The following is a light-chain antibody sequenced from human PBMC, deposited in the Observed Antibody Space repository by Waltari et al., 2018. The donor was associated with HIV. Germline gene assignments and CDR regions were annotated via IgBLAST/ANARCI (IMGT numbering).Light chain of an antibody. CDR1: HIGRKN. V-gene: IGLV3-9*01. Sequence: SYELTQPLSVSVALGQTATITSGGSHIGRKNVHWYQQKPGQAPVLVIYRDSNRPSGIPERFSGSNSGNTATLTISRAQAGDEADYYCQVWDSSTVVFGGGTKLTVL. CDR3: QVWDSSTVV. CDR2: RDS. J-gene: IGLJ2*01.